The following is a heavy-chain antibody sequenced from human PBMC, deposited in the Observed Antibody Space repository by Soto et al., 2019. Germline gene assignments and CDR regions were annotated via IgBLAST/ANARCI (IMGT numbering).Heavy chain of an antibody. CDR3: ARAYTLFTMVDYFDY. CDR1: GFTFSSYT. Sequence: PGGSLRLSCAASGFTFSSYTMHWVRQAPGKGLEWVAVISYDGSNKYYADSVKGRFTISRDNAKNSLYLQMNSLRAEDTAVYYCARAYTLFTMVDYFDYWGQGT. V-gene: IGHV3-30-3*01. J-gene: IGHJ4*02. CDR2: ISYDGSNK. D-gene: IGHD3-10*01.